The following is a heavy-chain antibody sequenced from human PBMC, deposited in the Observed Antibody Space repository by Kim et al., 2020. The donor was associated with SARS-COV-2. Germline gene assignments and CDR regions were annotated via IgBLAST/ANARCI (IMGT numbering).Heavy chain of an antibody. J-gene: IGHJ3*02. CDR2: T. CDR3: AKGNSVNAFDI. Sequence: TKDSQKFQGRVTITRDTSASTAYMELSSLRSEDTAVYYCAKGNSVNAFDIWGQGTMVTVSS. D-gene: IGHD1-1*01. V-gene: IGHV1-3*01.